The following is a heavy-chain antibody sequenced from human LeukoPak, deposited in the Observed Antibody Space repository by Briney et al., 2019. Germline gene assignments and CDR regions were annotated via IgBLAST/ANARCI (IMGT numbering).Heavy chain of an antibody. D-gene: IGHD3-22*01. CDR2: TRNKAKSYTT. Sequence: GGSLRLSCAASGFSFSDHYMDWVRQAPGKGLAWVGRTRNKAKSYTTQYAASVKGRFTISRDDSKNSMYLQMNSLKSEDTAVYYCARGRDSSGHHYPDYWGQGTLVTVSS. CDR1: GFSFSDHY. V-gene: IGHV3-72*01. J-gene: IGHJ4*02. CDR3: ARGRDSSGHHYPDY.